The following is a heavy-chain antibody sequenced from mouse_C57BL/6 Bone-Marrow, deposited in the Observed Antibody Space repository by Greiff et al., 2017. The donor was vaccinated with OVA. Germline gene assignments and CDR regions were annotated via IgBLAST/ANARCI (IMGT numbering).Heavy chain of an antibody. CDR3: ARRIRFAY. V-gene: IGHV1-81*01. CDR2: IYPRSGNT. CDR1: GYTFTSYG. Sequence: VQLQQSGAELVRPGASVKLSCKASGYTFTSYGISWVKQRTGQGLEWIGEIYPRSGNTYYNEKFKGKATLTADKSSSTAYMELRSLTSEDSAVYFCARRIRFAYWGQGTLVTVSA. J-gene: IGHJ3*01.